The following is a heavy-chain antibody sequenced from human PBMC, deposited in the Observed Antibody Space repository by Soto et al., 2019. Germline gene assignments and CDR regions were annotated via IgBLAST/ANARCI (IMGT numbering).Heavy chain of an antibody. CDR3: ARARRLENWFDP. V-gene: IGHV4-4*07. Sequence: SETLSLTCTVSGGSLFGDYCTWLRQPAGGGLEWIGRINSDGNTNYSPSLKSRVTMPVDPSRKHFSLNLTSVTAADTASYFCARARRLENWFDPWGPGXQVTVSS. J-gene: IGHJ5*02. CDR1: GGSLFGDY. D-gene: IGHD5-12*01. CDR2: INSDGNT.